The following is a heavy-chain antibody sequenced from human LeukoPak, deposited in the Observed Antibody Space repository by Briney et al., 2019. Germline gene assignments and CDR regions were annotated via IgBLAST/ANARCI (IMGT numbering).Heavy chain of an antibody. CDR2: IFYSGST. Sequence: KPSETLSLTCTVSGGSISSYYWSWIRQPAGKGLEWIGYIFYSGSTNYNPSLKSRVTISVDTSKNQFSLKLSSVTAADTAVYYCARRGMDTYYFDYWGQGTLVTVSS. J-gene: IGHJ4*02. CDR3: ARRGMDTYYFDY. V-gene: IGHV4-59*12. D-gene: IGHD5-18*01. CDR1: GGSISSYY.